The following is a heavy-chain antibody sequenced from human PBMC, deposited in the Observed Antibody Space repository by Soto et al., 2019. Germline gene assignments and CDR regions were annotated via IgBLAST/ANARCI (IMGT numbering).Heavy chain of an antibody. CDR1: GGSIRGYY. Sequence: QVQLQESGPGLVKPSETLSLTCSVSGGSIRGYYWGWIRQPPGKGLEWIGYMYYSGGPSYNPSLKSRVIMSVDKSKNQFSLELNSVTAADTAVYYCARCLSIKTVTGGEYFDYWGQGTLVTVSS. CDR3: ARCLSIKTVTGGEYFDY. V-gene: IGHV4-59*01. D-gene: IGHD4-17*01. CDR2: MYYSGGP. J-gene: IGHJ4*02.